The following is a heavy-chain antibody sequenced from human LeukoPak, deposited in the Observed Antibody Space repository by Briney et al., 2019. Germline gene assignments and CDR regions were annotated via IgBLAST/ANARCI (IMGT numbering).Heavy chain of an antibody. D-gene: IGHD2-2*01. CDR2: IYPGGSDT. J-gene: IGHJ4*02. CDR1: GYSFTSYW. Sequence: GESLKISCKGSGYSFTSYWIGWVRQMPGKGLEWMGIIYPGGSDTRHSPSFQGQVTISADKSISTAYLQWSSLKASDTAMYYCARGYCSSTSCYYFDYWGQGTLVTVSS. V-gene: IGHV5-51*01. CDR3: ARGYCSSTSCYYFDY.